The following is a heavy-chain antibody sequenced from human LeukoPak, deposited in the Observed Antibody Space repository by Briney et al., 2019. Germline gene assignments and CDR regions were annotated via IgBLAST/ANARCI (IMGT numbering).Heavy chain of an antibody. Sequence: SETLSLTCAVYGGSFSGYYWTWIRQPPGKGLEWIGYIYYSGSTNYNPSLKSRVTISLDTSKNQFSLKLSSVTAADTAVYYCARRVATTGIYAFDIWGQGTMVTVSS. CDR2: IYYSGST. V-gene: IGHV4-59*01. CDR3: ARRVATTGIYAFDI. D-gene: IGHD1-1*01. J-gene: IGHJ3*02. CDR1: GGSFSGYY.